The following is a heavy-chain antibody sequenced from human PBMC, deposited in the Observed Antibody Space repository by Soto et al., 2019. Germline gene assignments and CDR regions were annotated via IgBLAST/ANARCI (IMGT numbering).Heavy chain of an antibody. Sequence: PGGSLRLSCAASGFTFSSYDMHWVRQATGKGLEWVSAIGTAGDPYYPGSVKGRSTISRENAKNSLYLQMNSLRAGDTAVYYCARVRRIAAAGTGPYYYYGMDVWGQGTTVTVSS. V-gene: IGHV3-13*05. CDR3: ARVRRIAAAGTGPYYYYGMDV. CDR2: IGTAGDP. J-gene: IGHJ6*02. CDR1: GFTFSSYD. D-gene: IGHD6-13*01.